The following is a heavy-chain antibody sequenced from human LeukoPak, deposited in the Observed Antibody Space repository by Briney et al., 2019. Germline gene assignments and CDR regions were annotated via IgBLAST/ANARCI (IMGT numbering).Heavy chain of an antibody. D-gene: IGHD5-12*01. J-gene: IGHJ4*02. CDR2: IYHSGST. V-gene: IGHV4-59*06. CDR3: ARVGGGYAFDY. Sequence: SETLSLTCTVSGGSISSYYWSWIRQPAGKGLEWIGYIYHSGSTYYNPSLKSRVTISVDRSKNQFSLKLSSVTAADTAVYYCARVGGGYAFDYWGQGTLVTVSS. CDR1: GGSISSYY.